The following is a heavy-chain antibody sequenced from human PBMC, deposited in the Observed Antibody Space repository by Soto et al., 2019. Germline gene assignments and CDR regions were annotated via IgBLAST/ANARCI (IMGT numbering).Heavy chain of an antibody. V-gene: IGHV1-18*01. D-gene: IGHD3-22*01. CDR3: ARARKNLSSGCYYDWFDP. Sequence: QVQLVQSGAEVKKPGASVKVSCKASGYTFTSYGISWVRQSPGQGLEWMGWISAYNGNPNYAQKLQGRVTMTTDTSTSTAHRELRSLRSDDTAVYYCARARKNLSSGCYYDWFDPWGQGTLVTVSS. J-gene: IGHJ5*02. CDR1: GYTFTSYG. CDR2: ISAYNGNP.